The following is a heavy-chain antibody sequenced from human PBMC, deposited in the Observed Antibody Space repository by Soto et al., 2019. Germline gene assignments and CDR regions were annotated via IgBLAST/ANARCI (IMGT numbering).Heavy chain of an antibody. CDR2: IWYDGSNK. Sequence: GGSLRLSCAASGFTFSSYGMHWVRQAPGKGLEWVAVIWYDGSNKYYADSVKGRFTISRDNSKNTLYLQMNSLRAEDTAVYYCARASGCYYKTWGGMDVWGQGTTVTVSS. J-gene: IGHJ6*02. CDR3: ARASGCYYKTWGGMDV. D-gene: IGHD3-10*01. CDR1: GFTFSSYG. V-gene: IGHV3-33*01.